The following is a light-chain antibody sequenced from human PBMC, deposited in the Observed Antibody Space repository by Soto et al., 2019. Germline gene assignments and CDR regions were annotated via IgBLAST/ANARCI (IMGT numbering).Light chain of an antibody. J-gene: IGKJ1*01. CDR2: AAS. CDR3: QKYNSDPRT. Sequence: DIQLTQSPSFLSASVGDRVTITCRASQGISSYLAWYQQKPGKAPKLLIYAASSLQTGVPSRFSGSGSGTDFTLTISSLQPEDVATYYCQKYNSDPRTFGQGTKVEIK. CDR1: QGISSY. V-gene: IGKV1-9*01.